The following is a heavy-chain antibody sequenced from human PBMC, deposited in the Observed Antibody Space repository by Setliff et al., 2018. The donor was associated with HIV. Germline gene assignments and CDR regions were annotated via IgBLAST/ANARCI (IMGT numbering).Heavy chain of an antibody. Sequence: ASVKVSCKASGYTFTSHVLHWVRQAPGQGLEWMGWINTGNDNTQYSQRFQCRVRFSKDTSATTAAMELSNLASEDTAVYYCARRRGGYFDYWGHGTLVTVSS. J-gene: IGHJ4*01. D-gene: IGHD3-16*01. CDR2: INTGNDNT. CDR3: ARRRGGYFDY. V-gene: IGHV1-3*04. CDR1: GYTFTSHV.